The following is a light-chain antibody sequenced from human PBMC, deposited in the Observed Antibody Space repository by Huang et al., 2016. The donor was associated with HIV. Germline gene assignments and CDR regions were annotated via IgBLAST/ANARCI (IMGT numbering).Light chain of an antibody. CDR2: WAS. CDR1: QSLLYNSNNKNY. Sequence: DIVMTQSPDSLAASLGERATNNCKSSQSLLYNSNNKNYLVWYQQRPGQPPKLLIYWASTRESGVPDRFSGSGSGTDFTLTISSLQAEDVALYYCQQHYSLPLTFGGGTKVEIK. J-gene: IGKJ4*01. V-gene: IGKV4-1*01. CDR3: QQHYSLPLT.